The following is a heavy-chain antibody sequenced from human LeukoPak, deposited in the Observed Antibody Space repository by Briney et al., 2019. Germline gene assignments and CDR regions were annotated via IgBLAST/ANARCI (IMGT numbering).Heavy chain of an antibody. J-gene: IGHJ4*02. D-gene: IGHD2-2*03. CDR3: AKGLDIPISQPPDY. V-gene: IGHV3-23*01. Sequence: PGGSLRLSCAASGFTVSSNYMSWVRQAPGKGLEWVSAISGSGGSTYYADSVKGRFTISRDNSKNTLYLQMNSLRAEDTAVYYCAKGLDIPISQPPDYWGQGTLVTVSS. CDR2: ISGSGGST. CDR1: GFTVSSNY.